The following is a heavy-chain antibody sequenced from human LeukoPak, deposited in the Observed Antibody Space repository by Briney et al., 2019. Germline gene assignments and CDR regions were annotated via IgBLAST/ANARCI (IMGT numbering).Heavy chain of an antibody. CDR3: AAGPIAVAGTVDY. CDR1: GGSFSGYY. Sequence: SETLSLTCAVYGGSFSGYYWSWIRQPPGKGLEWIGEINHSGSTNYNPSLKSRVTISVDTSKNQFSLKLSSVTAADTAVYYCAAGPIAVAGTVDYWGQGTLVTVSS. D-gene: IGHD6-19*01. J-gene: IGHJ4*02. CDR2: INHSGST. V-gene: IGHV4-34*01.